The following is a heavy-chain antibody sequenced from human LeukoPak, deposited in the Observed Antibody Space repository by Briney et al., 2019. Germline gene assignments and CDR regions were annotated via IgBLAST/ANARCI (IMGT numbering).Heavy chain of an antibody. V-gene: IGHV1-46*01. Sequence: GASVKVSCKASGYTFTNYYMVWVRQAPGQGLEWMGIINPSSGTTNYAQKFQGRVTMTRDMSTSTVYMELGSLRSEDTAVYYCARGPHKRTYDRDNWFDPWGQGTLVTVSS. CDR2: INPSSGTT. J-gene: IGHJ5*02. CDR3: ARGPHKRTYDRDNWFDP. D-gene: IGHD3-3*01. CDR1: GYTFTNYY.